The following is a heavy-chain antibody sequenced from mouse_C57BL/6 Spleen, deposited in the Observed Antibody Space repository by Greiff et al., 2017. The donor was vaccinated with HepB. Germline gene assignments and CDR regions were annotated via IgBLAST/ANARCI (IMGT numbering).Heavy chain of an antibody. Sequence: VQLQQPGAELVKPGASVKLSCKASGYTFTSYWMHWVKQRPGQGLEWIGMIHPNSGSTNYNEKFKSKATLTVDKSSSTAYMQHSSLTSEDSAVYYCARSGVVGAMDYWGQGTSVTVSS. CDR1: GYTFTSYW. V-gene: IGHV1-64*01. D-gene: IGHD1-1*01. J-gene: IGHJ4*01. CDR3: ARSGVVGAMDY. CDR2: IHPNSGST.